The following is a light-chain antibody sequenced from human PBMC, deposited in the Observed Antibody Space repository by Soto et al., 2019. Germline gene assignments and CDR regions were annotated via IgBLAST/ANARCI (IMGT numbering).Light chain of an antibody. CDR3: QQYNSYWT. CDR2: DAS. V-gene: IGKV1-5*01. Sequence: GDRVTISCRMSQGISSYLAWYQQKPGKAPKLLIYDASSLESGVPSRFSGSGSGTEFTLTISSLQPDDLATYYCQQYNSYWTFGQGTKWIS. J-gene: IGKJ1*01. CDR1: QGISSY.